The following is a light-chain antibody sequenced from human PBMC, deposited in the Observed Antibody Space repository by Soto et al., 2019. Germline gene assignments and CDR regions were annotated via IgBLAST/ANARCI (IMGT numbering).Light chain of an antibody. V-gene: IGLV2-14*01. Sequence: QSALTQPASVSGSPGQSITISCTGTSSDVGTSNYVSWYQQFPGEVPKLLIHYVSERPSGVSNRFSGSKSGNTASLTISGLQAEDEAYYFCTSSTSDSLYVFGSGTKLTVL. CDR2: YVS. J-gene: IGLJ1*01. CDR3: TSSTSDSLYV. CDR1: SSDVGTSNY.